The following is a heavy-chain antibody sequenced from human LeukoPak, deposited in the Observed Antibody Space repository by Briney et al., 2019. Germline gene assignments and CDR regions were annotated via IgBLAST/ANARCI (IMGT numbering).Heavy chain of an antibody. J-gene: IGHJ4*02. CDR2: IYYSGNT. V-gene: IGHV4-59*01. Sequence: SETLSLTCAVYGGSFSGYYWSWIRQPPGKGLEWIGYIYYSGNTNYNPSLKSRVTISVDTSKNQFSLKLSSVTAADTAVYYCARDRLRFVYWGQGTLVTVSS. CDR3: ARDRLRFVY. CDR1: GGSFSGYY.